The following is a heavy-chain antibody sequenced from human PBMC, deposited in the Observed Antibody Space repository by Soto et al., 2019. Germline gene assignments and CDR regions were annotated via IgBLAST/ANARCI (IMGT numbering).Heavy chain of an antibody. V-gene: IGHV3-21*01. CDR2: ISSSSSYI. CDR3: ARDIDFWNGYFAYRVDFGYYGMDV. J-gene: IGHJ6*02. Sequence: GGSLRLSCAASGFTFSSYSMNWVRQAPGKGLEWVSSISSSSSYIYYADSVKGRFTISRDNAKNSLYLQMNSLRAEDTAVYYCARDIDFWNGYFAYRVDFGYYGMDVWGQGTTVTVSS. D-gene: IGHD3-3*01. CDR1: GFTFSSYS.